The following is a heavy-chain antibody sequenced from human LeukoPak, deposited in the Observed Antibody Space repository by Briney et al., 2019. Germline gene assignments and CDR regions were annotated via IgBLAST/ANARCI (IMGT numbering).Heavy chain of an antibody. CDR1: GGSISSHY. V-gene: IGHV4-59*11. J-gene: IGHJ5*02. CDR2: IYYSGST. D-gene: IGHD5-24*01. CDR3: AGSADGYNLNWFDP. Sequence: PSETLSLTCTVSGGSISSHYWSWIRQPPGKGLEWIGYIYYSGSTNYNPSLKSRVTISVDTSKNQFSLKLSSVTAADTAVYYCAGSADGYNLNWFDPWGQGTLVTVSS.